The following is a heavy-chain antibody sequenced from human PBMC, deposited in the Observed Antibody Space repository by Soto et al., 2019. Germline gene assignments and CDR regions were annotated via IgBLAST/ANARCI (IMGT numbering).Heavy chain of an antibody. CDR1: GFTFSSYG. CDR3: AKDSYDFWSGYYLFDY. Sequence: GGSLRLSCAASGFTFSSYGMHWVRQAPGKGLEWVAVISYDGSNKYYADSVKGRFTISRDNSKNTLYLQMNSLRAEDTAVYYCAKDSYDFWSGYYLFDYWGQGTLVTVSS. V-gene: IGHV3-30*18. J-gene: IGHJ4*02. D-gene: IGHD3-3*01. CDR2: ISYDGSNK.